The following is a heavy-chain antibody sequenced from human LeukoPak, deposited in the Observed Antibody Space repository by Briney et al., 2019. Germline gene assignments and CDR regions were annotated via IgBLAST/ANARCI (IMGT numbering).Heavy chain of an antibody. CDR1: GGSISDYY. CDR2: IYYSGRT. CDR3: ARGSRGYSYG. J-gene: IGHJ4*02. Sequence: PSETLSLTCTVSGGSISDYYWNWMRQPPGKGLEWIGYIYYSGRTNYNPSLKSRVSISVDTSKNQFSLKLSSVTAADTAVYYCARGSRGYSYGWGQGTLVTVSS. D-gene: IGHD5-18*01. V-gene: IGHV4-59*01.